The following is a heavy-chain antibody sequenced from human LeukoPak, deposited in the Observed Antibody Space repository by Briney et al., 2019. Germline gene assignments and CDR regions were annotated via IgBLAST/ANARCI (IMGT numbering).Heavy chain of an antibody. CDR1: GFTFRSHW. CDR2: ISSDGSST. Sequence: GGSLRLSCAASGFTFRSHWMHWVRQTPGKGLVWVSRISSDGSSTTYADSVKGRFTISRDNAKNTLYLQMNNLRAEDTAMYYCARDQRVTGRPDIDYWGRGTLVIVSS. D-gene: IGHD6-6*01. J-gene: IGHJ4*02. V-gene: IGHV3-74*03. CDR3: ARDQRVTGRPDIDY.